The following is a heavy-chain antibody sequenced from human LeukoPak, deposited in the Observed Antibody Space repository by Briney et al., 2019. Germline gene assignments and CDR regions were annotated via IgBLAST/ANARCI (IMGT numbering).Heavy chain of an antibody. CDR3: ARQAGDSSGYSNWFDP. CDR2: IYYSGST. Sequence: PSETLSLTCTVSGGSISSSSYYWGWIRQPPGKGLEWIGSIYYSGSTYYNPSLKSRVTISVDTSKNQFSLKLSSVTAADTAGYYCARQAGDSSGYSNWFDPWGQGTLVTVSS. D-gene: IGHD3-22*01. V-gene: IGHV4-39*01. J-gene: IGHJ5*02. CDR1: GGSISSSSYY.